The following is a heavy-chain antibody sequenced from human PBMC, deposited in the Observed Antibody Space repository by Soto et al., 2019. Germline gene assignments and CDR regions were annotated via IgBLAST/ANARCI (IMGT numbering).Heavy chain of an antibody. CDR1: GGSISSSSYY. Sequence: PSETLSLTCTVSGGSISSSSYYWGWIRQPPGKGLEWIGSIYYSSNNYYNPSLRSRVTISIDTSKNQFSLKLSSVTAADTAVYYCARYPRLDYWGQGTLVTVSS. CDR2: IYYSSNN. J-gene: IGHJ4*02. CDR3: ARYPRLDY. V-gene: IGHV4-39*07.